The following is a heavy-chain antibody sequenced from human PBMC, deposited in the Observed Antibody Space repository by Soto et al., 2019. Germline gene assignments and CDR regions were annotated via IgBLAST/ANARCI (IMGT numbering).Heavy chain of an antibody. V-gene: IGHV4-38-2*01. CDR2: IYHSGST. CDR1: GYSISSGYY. Sequence: SETLSLTCAVSGYSISSGYYWGWVRQPPGKGLEWIGSIYHSGSTYYNPSLKSRVTISVDTSKNQFSLKLSSVTAADTAVYYCARGRGYSYGLYYYYYYGMGVWGQGTTVTVSS. J-gene: IGHJ6*02. D-gene: IGHD5-18*01. CDR3: ARGRGYSYGLYYYYYYGMGV.